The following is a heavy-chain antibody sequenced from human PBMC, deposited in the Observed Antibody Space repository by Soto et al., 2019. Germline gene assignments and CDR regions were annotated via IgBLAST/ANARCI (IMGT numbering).Heavy chain of an antibody. D-gene: IGHD4-17*01. V-gene: IGHV4-31*03. Sequence: QVQLQASGPGLVKPSQTLSLTCTVSGGSISSGAYYWSWIRQHPGKGLEWIGYIYYSGSTYYNPSLKSRVTISVDTSNNQFSLKLSSVTAADTAVYYCASPAAEAVTTGNWYFDLWGRGTLVTVSS. CDR1: GGSISSGAYY. J-gene: IGHJ2*01. CDR2: IYYSGST. CDR3: ASPAAEAVTTGNWYFDL.